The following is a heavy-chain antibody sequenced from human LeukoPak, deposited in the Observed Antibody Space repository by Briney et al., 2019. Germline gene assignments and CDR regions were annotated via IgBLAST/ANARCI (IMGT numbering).Heavy chain of an antibody. Sequence: PSETLSLTCAVSGGSINNYYWSWIRQPPGKGLEWIGYIYDSGSTNYNPSLKSRVTTSLDTSKNQVSLELSSVTAADTAVYYCARDLLHRGYAFDIWGQGTMVTVSS. CDR1: GGSINNYY. V-gene: IGHV4-59*01. J-gene: IGHJ3*02. CDR2: IYDSGST. D-gene: IGHD5-12*01. CDR3: ARDLLHRGYAFDI.